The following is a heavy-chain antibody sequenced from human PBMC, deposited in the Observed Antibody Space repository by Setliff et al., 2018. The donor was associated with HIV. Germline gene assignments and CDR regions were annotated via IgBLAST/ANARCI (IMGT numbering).Heavy chain of an antibody. CDR2: SIPILGNG. V-gene: IGHV1-69*08. CDR3: SRDNYDSAGHSTEEHFMH. D-gene: IGHD3-22*01. J-gene: IGHJ1*01. Sequence: SVKVSCKASGYTFSSYTINWVRQAPGQGLEWMGRSIPILGNGNDEQAQKCKGRVTFTADKTTSTVYMELSSLRSEDTGVYYCSRDNYDSAGHSTEEHFMHWGQGTLVTVSS. CDR1: GYTFSSYT.